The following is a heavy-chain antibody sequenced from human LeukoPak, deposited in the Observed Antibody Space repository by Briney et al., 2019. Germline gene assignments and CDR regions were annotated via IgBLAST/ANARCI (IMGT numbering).Heavy chain of an antibody. D-gene: IGHD1-1*01. V-gene: IGHV3-7*01. CDR1: GFTFDDYG. J-gene: IGHJ4*02. CDR3: AREPANWNDASHFDY. CDR2: IKQDGSEK. Sequence: GGSLRLSCAASGFTFDDYGMSWVRQAPGKGLEWVANIKQDGSEKYYVDSVKGRFTISRDNAKNSLYLQMNSLRAEDTAVYYCAREPANWNDASHFDYWGQGTLVTVSS.